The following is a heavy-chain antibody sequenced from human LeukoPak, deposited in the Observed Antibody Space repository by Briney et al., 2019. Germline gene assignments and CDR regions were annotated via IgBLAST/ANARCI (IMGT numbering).Heavy chain of an antibody. CDR2: INHSGST. CDR1: GGSFSGYY. D-gene: IGHD6-13*01. V-gene: IGHV4-34*01. Sequence: SETLSLTCAVYGGSFSGYYWSWIRQPPGKGLEWIGEINHSGSTNYNPSLKSRVTISVDTSKNQFSLKLSSVTAADTAVYYCARRAKSSWYRVDYYYYYYMDVWGKGTTVTISS. J-gene: IGHJ6*03. CDR3: ARRAKSSWYRVDYYYYYYMDV.